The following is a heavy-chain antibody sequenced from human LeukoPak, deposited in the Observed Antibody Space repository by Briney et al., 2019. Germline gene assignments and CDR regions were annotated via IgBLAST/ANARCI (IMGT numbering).Heavy chain of an antibody. Sequence: SVKVSCKASGGTFSSYTISWVRQAPGQGLEWMGGIIPIFGTANYAQKFQGRVTITADKSTSTAYMELSSLRSEDTAVYYCARGGLLWFGELPRWFDPWGQGTLVTVSS. CDR2: IIPIFGTA. D-gene: IGHD3-10*01. V-gene: IGHV1-69*06. J-gene: IGHJ5*02. CDR1: GGTFSSYT. CDR3: ARGGLLWFGELPRWFDP.